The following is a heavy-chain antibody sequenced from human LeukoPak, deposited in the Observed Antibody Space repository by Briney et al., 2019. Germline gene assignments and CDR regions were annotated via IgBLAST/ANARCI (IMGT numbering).Heavy chain of an antibody. J-gene: IGHJ4*02. CDR1: GDSINSSTYY. D-gene: IGHD5-24*01. V-gene: IGHV4-39*01. CDR3: AKTYGYNPFDY. CDR2: IYYSGST. Sequence: SETLSLTCTVSGDSINSSTYYCGWVRQPPGKGLEWIGNIYYSGSTYYNPSLKSRVTISVDTSKNQFSLKLSSVTAADTAVYYCAKTYGYNPFDYWGQGTLVTVSS.